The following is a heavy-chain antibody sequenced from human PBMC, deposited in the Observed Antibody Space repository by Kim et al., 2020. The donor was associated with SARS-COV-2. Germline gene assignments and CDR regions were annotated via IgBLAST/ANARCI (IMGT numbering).Heavy chain of an antibody. CDR3: ARGGGWLVDY. V-gene: IGHV3-7*01. CDR2: IKQDGSDK. Sequence: GGSLRLSCAASGVTFSNYWMTWVRQAPGKGLEWVANIKQDGSDKYYLDSVNGRFTISRDNAKSSLYLQMNSLRDEDTAVYYCARGGGWLVDYWGRGTMVIVSS. CDR1: GVTFSNYW. D-gene: IGHD6-19*01. J-gene: IGHJ4*02.